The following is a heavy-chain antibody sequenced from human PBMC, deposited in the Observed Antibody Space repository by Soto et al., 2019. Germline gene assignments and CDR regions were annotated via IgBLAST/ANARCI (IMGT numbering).Heavy chain of an antibody. D-gene: IGHD6-19*01. CDR2: IWYDGSNK. CDR3: ARDSVAVAAPLVPTRNWFDP. Sequence: QVQLVESGGGVVQPGRSLRLSCAASGFTFSSYGMHWVRQAPGKGLEWVAVIWYDGSNKYYADSVKGRFTISRDNSKNTLYLQMNSLRAEDTAVYYCARDSVAVAAPLVPTRNWFDPWGQGTLVTVSS. CDR1: GFTFSSYG. V-gene: IGHV3-33*01. J-gene: IGHJ5*02.